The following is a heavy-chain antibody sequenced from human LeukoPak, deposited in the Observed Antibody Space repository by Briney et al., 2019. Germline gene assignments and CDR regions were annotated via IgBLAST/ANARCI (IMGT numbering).Heavy chain of an antibody. CDR1: GGSFSGYY. CDR3: AREIRATIVRGAIDY. D-gene: IGHD3-10*01. V-gene: IGHV4-34*01. Sequence: ETLSLTCAVYGGSFSGYYWSWVRQPPGKGLEWIGEINHSGSTNYNPSLKSRVTISVDTSKHQFSLKLSSVTAADTAVYYCAREIRATIVRGAIDYWGQGTLVTVSS. J-gene: IGHJ4*02. CDR2: INHSGST.